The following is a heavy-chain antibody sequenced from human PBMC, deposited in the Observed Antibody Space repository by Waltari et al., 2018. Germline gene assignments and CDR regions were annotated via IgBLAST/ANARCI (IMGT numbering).Heavy chain of an antibody. CDR3: ARGDGGSGLGASDI. J-gene: IGHJ3*02. V-gene: IGHV3-33*01. CDR2: IWYDGSNK. D-gene: IGHD3-3*01. Sequence: QVQLVESGGGVVQSGRSLRLSCVGSGFTFTNHGMNWVRQGPGKGLGWVAVIWYDGSNKNFVDSVKGRFTISRDNSKYTMYLEMNRLRAEDTAVYFCARGDGGSGLGASDIWGQGTMVTVSS. CDR1: GFTFTNHG.